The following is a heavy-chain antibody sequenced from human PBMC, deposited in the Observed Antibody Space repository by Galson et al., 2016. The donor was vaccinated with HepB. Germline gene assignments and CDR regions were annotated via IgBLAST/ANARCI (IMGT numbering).Heavy chain of an antibody. CDR2: IYSGGST. Sequence: SLRLSCAVSGFIVSNNHMIWVRQAPGKGLEWVSLIYSGGSTSYADSVKGRFTISRDSSQNTLYLQMNSLRAEDTAVYYCAGRHSQWPHWGQGTLVTVSS. J-gene: IGHJ4*02. V-gene: IGHV3-53*01. CDR1: GFIVSNNH. D-gene: IGHD6-19*01. CDR3: AGRHSQWPH.